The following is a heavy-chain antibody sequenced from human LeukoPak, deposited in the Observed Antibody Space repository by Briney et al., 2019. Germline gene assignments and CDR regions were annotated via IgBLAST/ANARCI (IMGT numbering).Heavy chain of an antibody. CDR3: ARDLKGGRFPKNSLDP. J-gene: IGHJ5*02. CDR2: INPNSGDT. D-gene: IGHD3-3*01. CDR1: GYIFIYYY. Sequence: ASVKVSCKASGYIFIYYYMHWVRQAPGQGLEWMGLINPNSGDTTYAQRFQGRVTITRDTSISTAYMELTSLSSDDTAMYYCARDLKGGRFPKNSLDPWGQGTLVTVSS. V-gene: IGHV1-2*02.